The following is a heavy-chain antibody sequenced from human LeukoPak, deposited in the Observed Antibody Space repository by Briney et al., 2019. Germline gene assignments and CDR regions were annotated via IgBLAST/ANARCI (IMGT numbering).Heavy chain of an antibody. CDR1: GFTFSSYW. D-gene: IGHD1-26*01. CDR3: ARDFAIVVGATDY. Sequence: GGSLRLSCAASGFTFSSYWMTWVRQAPGKGLEWVANIKQDGSEKFYVDSVKGRFTISRDNAKSSLYLQMNSLRVEDTAVYSCARDFAIVVGATDYWGQGTLVTVSS. V-gene: IGHV3-7*01. CDR2: IKQDGSEK. J-gene: IGHJ4*02.